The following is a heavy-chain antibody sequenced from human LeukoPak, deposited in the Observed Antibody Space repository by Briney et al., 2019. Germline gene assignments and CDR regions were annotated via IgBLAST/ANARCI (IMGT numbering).Heavy chain of an antibody. D-gene: IGHD2-2*01. CDR2: FDPEDGET. CDR3: ARSVPAAISSVENAFDI. J-gene: IGHJ3*02. Sequence: ASVKVSCKVSGYTLTELSMHWVRQAPGKGLEWMGGFDPEDGETIYAQKFQGRVTMTEDTSTDTAYMELSSLRSEDTAVYYCARSVPAAISSVENAFDIWGQGTMVTVSS. V-gene: IGHV1-24*01. CDR1: GYTLTELS.